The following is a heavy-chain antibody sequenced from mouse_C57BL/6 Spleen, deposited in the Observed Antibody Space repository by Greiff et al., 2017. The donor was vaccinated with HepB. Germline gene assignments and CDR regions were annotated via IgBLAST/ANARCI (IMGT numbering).Heavy chain of an antibody. CDR3: TANYYGSSLDY. V-gene: IGHV6-3*01. J-gene: IGHJ2*01. D-gene: IGHD1-1*01. Sequence: EVMLVESGGGLVQPGGSMKLSCVASGFTFSNYWMNWVRQSPEKGLEWVAQIRLKSDNYATHYAESVKGRFTISRDDSKSSVYLQMNNLRAEDTGIYYCTANYYGSSLDYWGQGTTLTVSS. CDR1: GFTFSNYW. CDR2: IRLKSDNYAT.